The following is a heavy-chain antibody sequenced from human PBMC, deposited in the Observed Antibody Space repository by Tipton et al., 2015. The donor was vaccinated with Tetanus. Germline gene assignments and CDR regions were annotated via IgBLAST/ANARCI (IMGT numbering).Heavy chain of an antibody. D-gene: IGHD3-10*01. J-gene: IGHJ4*02. CDR1: GFTFSTYP. V-gene: IGHV3-30*04. CDR2: ISYDGRNK. CDR3: AKRKADNFGEFDY. Sequence: SLRLSCAASGFTFSTYPMHWVRQAPGKGLEWVAVISYDGRNKYYTDSVKGRFTISRANSKNTLYLQMDSLRAEDTAVYYCAKRKADNFGEFDYWGQGTLVTVSS.